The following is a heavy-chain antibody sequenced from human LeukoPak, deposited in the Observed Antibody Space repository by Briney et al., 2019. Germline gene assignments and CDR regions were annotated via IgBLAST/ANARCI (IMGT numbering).Heavy chain of an antibody. D-gene: IGHD1-26*01. CDR1: GFTFSSYG. J-gene: IGHJ4*02. Sequence: GGSLRLSCAAPGFTFSSYGMHWVRQAPGKGLEWVAVIWYDGVNKYYVDSVKGRFTISRDNSKNTLYLQMKSLRAEDTAVYYCAKDYRPIVGASYYFDYWGQGTLVTVSS. CDR2: IWYDGVNK. V-gene: IGHV3-33*06. CDR3: AKDYRPIVGASYYFDY.